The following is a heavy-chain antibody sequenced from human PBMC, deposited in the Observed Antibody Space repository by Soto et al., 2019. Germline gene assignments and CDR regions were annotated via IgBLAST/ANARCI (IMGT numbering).Heavy chain of an antibody. V-gene: IGHV3-7*01. CDR2: IKYDGSEK. CDR3: AKDHKTTVTSWGYFDY. Sequence: GGTLRLSCAASGFTFGSYWMSWVRQAPGKGLEWVATIKYDGSEKKYVDSVKGRFTTSRDNAKNSLYLQMDSLRAEDTAVYYCAKDHKTTVTSWGYFDYWGQGTLVTVSS. J-gene: IGHJ4*02. CDR1: GFTFGSYW. D-gene: IGHD4-17*01.